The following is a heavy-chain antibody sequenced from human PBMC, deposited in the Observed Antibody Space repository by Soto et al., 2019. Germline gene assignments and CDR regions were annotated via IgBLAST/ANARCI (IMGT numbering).Heavy chain of an antibody. V-gene: IGHV1-69*13. CDR2: IMPNFSTP. Sequence: SVKVSCQASGGTFSSYAISWVRQAPGQGLEWMGGIMPNFSTPNYAQKFQGRVTITGDDSTREAYMKLSSLRTEDTAVYYCARARRELLWFRESHGAFDPWGQGTLVTVSS. CDR3: ARARRELLWFRESHGAFDP. CDR1: GGTFSSYA. J-gene: IGHJ5*02. D-gene: IGHD3-10*01.